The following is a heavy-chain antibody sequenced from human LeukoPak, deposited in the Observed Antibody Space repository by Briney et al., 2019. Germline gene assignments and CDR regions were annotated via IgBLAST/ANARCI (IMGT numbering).Heavy chain of an antibody. CDR3: ARGGAVAGGGYYFDY. J-gene: IGHJ4*02. V-gene: IGHV3-30-3*01. D-gene: IGHD6-19*01. CDR2: ISYDGSNK. Sequence: PGGSLRLSCAASGFTFSSYAMHWVRQAPGKGLEWVAVISYDGSNKYYADSVKGRFTISRDNSKNTLYLQMNSLRAEDTAVYYCARGGAVAGGGYYFDYWGQGTLVTVSS. CDR1: GFTFSSYA.